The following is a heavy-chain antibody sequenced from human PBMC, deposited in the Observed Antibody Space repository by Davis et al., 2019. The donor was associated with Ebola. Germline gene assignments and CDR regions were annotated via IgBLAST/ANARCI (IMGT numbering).Heavy chain of an antibody. CDR3: ARGVEMATIDIDY. CDR1: GGTFTNYV. CDR2: IIPILGIA. D-gene: IGHD5-24*01. Sequence: SVKVSCKASGGTFTNYVISWVRQAPGQGLEWMGRIIPILGIANYAQKFQGRVTITADKSTSTAYMELSSLRSEDTAVYYCARGVEMATIDIDYWGQGTLVTVSS. J-gene: IGHJ4*02. V-gene: IGHV1-69*04.